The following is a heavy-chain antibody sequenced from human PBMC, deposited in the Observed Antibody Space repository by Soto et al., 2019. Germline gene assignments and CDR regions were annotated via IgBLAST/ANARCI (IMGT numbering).Heavy chain of an antibody. Sequence: GGSLRLSCAASGFTFSGSAMHWVRQASGKGLEWVGRIRSKANSYATAYAASVKGRFTISRDDSKNTAYLQMNSLKTEDTAVYYCTRHGDYDFWSGPNSEYVNFDYWGQGTLVTVSS. J-gene: IGHJ4*02. V-gene: IGHV3-73*01. CDR1: GFTFSGSA. D-gene: IGHD3-3*01. CDR2: IRSKANSYAT. CDR3: TRHGDYDFWSGPNSEYVNFDY.